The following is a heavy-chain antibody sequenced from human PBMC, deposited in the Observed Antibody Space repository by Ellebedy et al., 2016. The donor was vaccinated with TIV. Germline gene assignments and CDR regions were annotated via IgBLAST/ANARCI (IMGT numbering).Heavy chain of an antibody. Sequence: SETLSLTXAVYGGSFSGYYWSWIRQPPGKGLEWIGEINHSGSTNYNPSLKSRVTISVDTSKNQFSLKLSSVTAADTAVYYCARGGVGATTHWGQGTLVTVSS. CDR1: GGSFSGYY. CDR3: ARGGVGATTH. CDR2: INHSGST. V-gene: IGHV4-34*01. J-gene: IGHJ4*02. D-gene: IGHD1-26*01.